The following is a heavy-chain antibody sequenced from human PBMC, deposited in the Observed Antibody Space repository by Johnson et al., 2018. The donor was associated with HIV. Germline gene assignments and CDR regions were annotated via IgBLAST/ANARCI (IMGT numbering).Heavy chain of an antibody. CDR2: IRYAGSNK. Sequence: VQLVESGGGVVQPGRSLRLSCAASGFTFSSYGMHWVRQAPGKGLEWVAFIRYAGSNKYYADSVKGRFTISRDNSKNTLYLQMNSLRAEDTAVYYCARENDAFDIWGQGTMVTVSS. CDR3: ARENDAFDI. V-gene: IGHV3-30*02. J-gene: IGHJ3*02. CDR1: GFTFSSYG.